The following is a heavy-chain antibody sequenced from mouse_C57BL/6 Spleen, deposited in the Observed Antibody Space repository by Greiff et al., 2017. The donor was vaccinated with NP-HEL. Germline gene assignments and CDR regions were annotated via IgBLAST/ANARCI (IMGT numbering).Heavy chain of an antibody. CDR2: IDPNSGGT. D-gene: IGHD1-1*01. V-gene: IGHV1-72*01. CDR3: ARDWLYGSSYWYFDV. J-gene: IGHJ1*03. CDR1: GYTFTSYW. Sequence: QVQLKQPGAELVKPGASVKLSCKASGYTFTSYWMHWVKQRPGRGLEWIGRIDPNSGGTKYNEKFKSKATLTVDKPSSTAYMQLSSLTSEDSAVYYCARDWLYGSSYWYFDVWGTGTTVTVSS.